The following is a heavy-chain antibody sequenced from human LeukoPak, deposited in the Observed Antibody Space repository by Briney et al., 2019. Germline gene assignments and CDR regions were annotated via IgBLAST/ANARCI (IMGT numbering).Heavy chain of an antibody. Sequence: ASVKVSCKASGYTFTSYDINWVRQATGQGLEWMGWLNPNSGNTGYAQKFQGRVTMTRDTSTSTVYMELSSLRSADTAVYYCAREYSSSSAFDIWGQGTMVTVSS. CDR2: LNPNSGNT. CDR1: GYTFTSYD. CDR3: AREYSSSSAFDI. J-gene: IGHJ3*02. V-gene: IGHV1-8*02. D-gene: IGHD6-6*01.